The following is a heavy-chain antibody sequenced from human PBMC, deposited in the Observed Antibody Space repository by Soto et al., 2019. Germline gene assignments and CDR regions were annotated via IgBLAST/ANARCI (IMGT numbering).Heavy chain of an antibody. J-gene: IGHJ6*02. CDR3: ARDRPYYDLLTGTAILYYYGMDV. CDR2: INPDSGDT. D-gene: IGHD3-9*01. Sequence: ASVKVSCKASGYTFTGYYIHWVRQAPGQGLEWMGWINPDSGDTNYAQKFQGWVTMTRDTSISTVYMGLSRLRSDDTAVYYCARDRPYYDLLTGTAILYYYGMDVWGQGTTVTVSS. V-gene: IGHV1-2*04. CDR1: GYTFTGYY.